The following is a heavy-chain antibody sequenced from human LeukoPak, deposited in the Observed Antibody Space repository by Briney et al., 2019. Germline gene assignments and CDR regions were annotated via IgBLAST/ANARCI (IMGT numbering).Heavy chain of an antibody. Sequence: SETLSLTCAVYGGSFSGYYWSWIRQPPGKGPEWIGEINHSGSTNYNPSLKSRVTISVDTSKNQFSLKLSSVTAADTAVYYCARGRRGVAVPALSVRFDPWGQGTLVTVSS. D-gene: IGHD2-2*01. CDR1: GGSFSGYY. CDR3: ARGRRGVAVPALSVRFDP. V-gene: IGHV4-34*01. CDR2: INHSGST. J-gene: IGHJ5*02.